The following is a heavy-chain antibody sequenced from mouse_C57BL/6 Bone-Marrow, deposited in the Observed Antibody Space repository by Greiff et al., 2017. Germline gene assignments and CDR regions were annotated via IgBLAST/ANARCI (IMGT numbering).Heavy chain of an antibody. J-gene: IGHJ2*01. Sequence: QVQLQQPGAELVMPGASVKLSCKASGYTFTSYWMHWVKQRPGQGLEWIGEIDPSDSYTNYNQKFKGKSTLTVAKSSSTAYMQLGSLTSEDSAVYYCARAIPYYYGSSLFDYWGQGTTLTVSS. CDR1: GYTFTSYW. CDR3: ARAIPYYYGSSLFDY. D-gene: IGHD1-1*01. CDR2: IDPSDSYT. V-gene: IGHV1-69*01.